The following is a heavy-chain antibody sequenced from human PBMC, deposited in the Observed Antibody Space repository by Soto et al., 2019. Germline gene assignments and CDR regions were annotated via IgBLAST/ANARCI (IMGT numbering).Heavy chain of an antibody. V-gene: IGHV1-69*12. J-gene: IGHJ4*02. D-gene: IGHD1-26*01. Sequence: QVHLVQSGAEVKKPGSSVKVSCKTSGGTFSDSAINWLRQTPGQGLEWMGGLVPMFRTANYAPNLQGRVSSTADESTSTVFRELSSLTFEDTAVYYCARGRGGSYFPFDFWGQGTLVTVSS. CDR3: ARGRGGSYFPFDF. CDR2: LVPMFRTA. CDR1: GGTFSDSA.